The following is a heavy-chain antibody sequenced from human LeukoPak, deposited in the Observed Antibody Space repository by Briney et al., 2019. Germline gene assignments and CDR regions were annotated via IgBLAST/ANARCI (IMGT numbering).Heavy chain of an antibody. CDR1: GGTFSSYA. CDR2: IIPILGIA. V-gene: IGHV1-69*04. J-gene: IGHJ4*02. D-gene: IGHD5-12*01. Sequence: SVTVSCTASGGTFSSYAISWVRQAPGQGLEWMGRIIPILGIANYAQKFQGRVTITADKSTSTAYMELSSLRSEDTAVYYCARDRGYSGYDLDYFDYWGQGTLVTVSS. CDR3: ARDRGYSGYDLDYFDY.